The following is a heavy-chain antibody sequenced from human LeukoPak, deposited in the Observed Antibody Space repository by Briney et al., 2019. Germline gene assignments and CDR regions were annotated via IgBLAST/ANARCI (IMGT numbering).Heavy chain of an antibody. CDR2: ITSDNNLL. CDR1: GFTFSIYS. J-gene: IGHJ4*02. V-gene: IGHV3-48*01. D-gene: IGHD1-26*01. CDR3: VRGKQWGFDN. Sequence: GGSLRLSCAASGFTFSIYSMNWVRQAPGKGLEWVSYITSDNNLLFYGDSVKGRFTISRDNARNPLYLQMNSLKTEDTAVYYCVRGKQWGFDNWGQGTLVTVSS.